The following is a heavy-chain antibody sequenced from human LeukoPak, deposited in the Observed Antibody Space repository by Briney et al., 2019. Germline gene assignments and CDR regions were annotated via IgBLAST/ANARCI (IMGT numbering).Heavy chain of an antibody. CDR1: GGSFSGYY. Sequence: SETLSLTCAVYGGSFSGYYWSWIRQPPGKGLEWIGEINHSGSTNYNPSLKSRVTIPVDTSKNQFSLKLSSVTAADTAVYYCARLSTAGYSSGWYPGYWGQGTLVTVSS. J-gene: IGHJ4*02. D-gene: IGHD6-19*01. CDR3: ARLSTAGYSSGWYPGY. V-gene: IGHV4-34*01. CDR2: INHSGST.